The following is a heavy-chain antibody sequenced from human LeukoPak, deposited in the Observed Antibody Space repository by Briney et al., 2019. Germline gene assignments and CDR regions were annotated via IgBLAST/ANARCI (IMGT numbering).Heavy chain of an antibody. V-gene: IGHV1-69*01. CDR2: IIPIFGTA. CDR1: GGTFSSYA. J-gene: IGHJ6*03. D-gene: IGHD6-13*01. CDR3: ARSAAGGYYYYYYYMDV. Sequence: SVKVTCKASGGTFSSYAISWVRQAPGQGLEWMGGIIPIFGTANYAQKFQGRVTITADESTSTAYMELSSLRSEDTAVYYCARSAAGGYYYYYYYMDVWGKGTTVTVSS.